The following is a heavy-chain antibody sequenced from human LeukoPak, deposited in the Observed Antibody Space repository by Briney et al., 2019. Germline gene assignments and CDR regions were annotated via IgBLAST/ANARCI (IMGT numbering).Heavy chain of an antibody. V-gene: IGHV4-34*01. CDR2: IYYSGST. CDR1: GGSFSGYY. J-gene: IGHJ4*02. D-gene: IGHD3-16*02. CDR3: ARDRYRNFDY. Sequence: SETLSLTCAVYGGSFSGYYWSWMRQPPGKGLEWIGSIYYSGSTYYNPSLKSRVTISVDTSKNQFSLKLSSVTAADTAVYYCARDRYRNFDYWGQGTLVTVSS.